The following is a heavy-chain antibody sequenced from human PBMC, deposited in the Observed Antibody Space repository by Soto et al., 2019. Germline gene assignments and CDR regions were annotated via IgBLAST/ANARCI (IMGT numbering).Heavy chain of an antibody. V-gene: IGHV3-49*03. CDR2: IRSKAYGGTT. CDR3: TRVGGYCSSTSCYADFDY. Sequence: PVGSLRLSCTASGFTFGDYAMSWFRQAPGKGLEWVGFIRSKAYGGTTEYAASVKGRFTISRDDSKSIAYLQMNSLKTEDTAVYYCTRVGGYCSSTSCYADFDYWGQGTLVTVSS. D-gene: IGHD2-2*01. CDR1: GFTFGDYA. J-gene: IGHJ4*02.